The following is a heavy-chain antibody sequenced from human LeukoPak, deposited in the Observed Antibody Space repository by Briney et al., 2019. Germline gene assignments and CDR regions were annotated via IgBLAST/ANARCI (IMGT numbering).Heavy chain of an antibody. Sequence: GGSLRLSCAASGFTFSSYWMHWVRQAPGKGLVWVSRINSDGSSTSYADSVKGRFTISRDNSKNMLYLQMNSLRAEDTAVYYCARVNYGALFDYWGQGTLVTVSS. J-gene: IGHJ4*02. CDR2: INSDGSST. CDR3: ARVNYGALFDY. CDR1: GFTFSSYW. V-gene: IGHV3-74*01. D-gene: IGHD4-17*01.